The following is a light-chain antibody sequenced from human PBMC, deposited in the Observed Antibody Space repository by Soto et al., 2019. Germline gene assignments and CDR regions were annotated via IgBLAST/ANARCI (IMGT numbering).Light chain of an antibody. Sequence: EIVLTQSPATLSLSRGERATLSCRASQSVSSDLAWYQQKPGQAPRLLIYDVSNRATGIPARFSGSGSGTDFTLTISSLEPEDFAVYYCQQRSNWPPTFGGGTKVEIK. V-gene: IGKV3-11*01. CDR2: DVS. CDR3: QQRSNWPPT. CDR1: QSVSSD. J-gene: IGKJ4*01.